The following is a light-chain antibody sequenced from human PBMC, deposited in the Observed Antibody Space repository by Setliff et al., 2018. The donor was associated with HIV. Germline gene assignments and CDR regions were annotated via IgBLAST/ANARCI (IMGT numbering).Light chain of an antibody. Sequence: QAVVTLEPSLTVSPGGTVTLTCGSSTGAVTSGHYPYWFQQKPGQAPRTLIYDTRNKHSWTPARFSGSLLGGKAALTLSGAQPADEAEYYCLLSYYGTRVFGGGTKVTV. CDR2: DTR. J-gene: IGLJ3*02. V-gene: IGLV7-46*01. CDR3: LLSYYGTRV. CDR1: TGAVTSGHY.